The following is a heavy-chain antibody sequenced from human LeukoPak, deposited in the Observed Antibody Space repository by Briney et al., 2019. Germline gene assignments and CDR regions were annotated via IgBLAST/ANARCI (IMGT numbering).Heavy chain of an antibody. D-gene: IGHD3-3*01. V-gene: IGHV4-39*07. J-gene: IGHJ6*03. CDR3: ARGTDFWSGYSYYYYMDV. Sequence: SETLSLTCTVSGGSISSSSYSWGWIRQPPGKGLEWIGSIYYSGSTYYNPSLKSRVTISVDTSKNQFSLKLSSVTAADTAVYYCARGTDFWSGYSYYYYMDVWGKGTTVTVSS. CDR1: GGSISSSSYS. CDR2: IYYSGST.